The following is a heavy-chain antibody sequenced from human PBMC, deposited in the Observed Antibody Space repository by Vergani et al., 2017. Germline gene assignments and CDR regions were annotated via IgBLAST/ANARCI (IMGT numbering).Heavy chain of an antibody. D-gene: IGHD1-26*01. CDR3: ATRLVGATGTGGPEYYFDY. Sequence: QVQLVQSGAEVKKPGASVKVSCKASGYTFTGYYMHWVRQAPGQGLEWMGWINPNSGGTNYAQKFQGRVTMTRDTSISTAYMELSRLRSDDTAVYYCATRLVGATGTGGPEYYFDYWGQGTLVTVSS. CDR1: GYTFTGYY. CDR2: INPNSGGT. V-gene: IGHV1-2*02. J-gene: IGHJ4*02.